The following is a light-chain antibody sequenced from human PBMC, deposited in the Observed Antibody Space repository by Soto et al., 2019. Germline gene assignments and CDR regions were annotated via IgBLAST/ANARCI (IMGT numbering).Light chain of an antibody. CDR2: GAS. V-gene: IGKV3-20*01. CDR3: QQYGSSPSIT. CDR1: QSVSSSY. J-gene: IGKJ5*01. Sequence: EIVLTQSPGTLSLSPGERATLSCKASQSVSSSYLAWYRQKPGQAPRLLIHGASSRATGIPARVSGSGSGTDLTLTISRLEPEDFAVYYCQQYGSSPSITFGQGTRLDIK.